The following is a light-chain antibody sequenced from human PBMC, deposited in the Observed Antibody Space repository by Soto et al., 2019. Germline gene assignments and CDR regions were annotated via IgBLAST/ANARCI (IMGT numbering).Light chain of an antibody. Sequence: EVVMTQSPGTLSVSPGERASLSCRASQRVSGNLAWYQQTPGQAPRLLIHGASTRATGIPDRFSGSGSGTEFTDTISSLQSNDFAFSYCQQYHERPRTFGQGSKGEIK. CDR2: GAS. V-gene: IGKV3-15*01. CDR3: QQYHERPRT. CDR1: QRVSGN. J-gene: IGKJ1*01.